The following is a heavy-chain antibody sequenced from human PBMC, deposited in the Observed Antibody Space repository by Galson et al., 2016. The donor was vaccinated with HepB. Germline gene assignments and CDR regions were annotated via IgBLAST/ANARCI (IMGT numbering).Heavy chain of an antibody. CDR1: GGSVSSGSYY. V-gene: IGHV4-61*01. D-gene: IGHD3-22*01. CDR3: ARDRRPYYSDSSGYLDYAFHI. CDR2: IYYIVST. Sequence: ETLSLTCTVSGGSVSSGSYYWSWIRQPPGKGLEWIGNIYYIVSTNYNPSLKSRVTISVDTSKNQFSLKLRSVTAADTAVYYCARDRRPYYSDSSGYLDYAFHIWGQGTMVTVSS. J-gene: IGHJ3*02.